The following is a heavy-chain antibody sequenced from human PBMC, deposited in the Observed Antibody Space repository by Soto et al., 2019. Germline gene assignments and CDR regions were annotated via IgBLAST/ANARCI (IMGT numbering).Heavy chain of an antibody. CDR1: GGTFSSYA. CDR2: IIPIFGTA. J-gene: IGHJ6*02. V-gene: IGHV1-69*01. Sequence: QVQLVQSGAEVKKPGSSVKVSCKASGGTFSSYAISWVRQAPGQGLEWMGGIIPIFGTANYAQKFQGRVTITADDSTSTAYMELSSLRSEDTAVYYCARPHCSGGSCYSDYYYYGMDVWGQGTTVTVSS. CDR3: ARPHCSGGSCYSDYYYYGMDV. D-gene: IGHD2-15*01.